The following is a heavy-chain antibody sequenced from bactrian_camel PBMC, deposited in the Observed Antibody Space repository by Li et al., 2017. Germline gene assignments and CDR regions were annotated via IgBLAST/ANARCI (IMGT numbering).Heavy chain of an antibody. Sequence: QVQLVESGGGSVQAGGSLRLSCASSRYTYSTYFMAWFRQAPGKEREGVAVISTRGSTGYADSVKGRFTISKDNAKNTLYLQMNSLKPEDTAMYYCAAVRYGGSWYPLCRARSADFGYWGQGTQVTVSS. D-gene: IGHD6*01. CDR3: AAVRYGGSWYPLCRARSADFGY. CDR1: RYTYSTYF. V-gene: IGHV3S55*01. CDR2: ISTRGST. J-gene: IGHJ6*01.